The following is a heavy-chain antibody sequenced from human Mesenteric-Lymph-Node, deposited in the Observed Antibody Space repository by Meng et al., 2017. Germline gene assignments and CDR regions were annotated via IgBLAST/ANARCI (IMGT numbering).Heavy chain of an antibody. CDR3: ARDTPGLLFDY. J-gene: IGHJ4*02. V-gene: IGHV3-21*01. CDR2: ISSSSNYI. D-gene: IGHD5-18*01. CDR1: GFTFSSYT. Sequence: EVQLVESGGGLVKPGGSLRLSCAASGFTFSSYTMNWVRRAPGKGLEWVSSISSSSNYIYSADSVKGRFTISRDNAKNSLYLQTNSLRAEDTAVYYCARDTPGLLFDYWGQGTLVTVSS.